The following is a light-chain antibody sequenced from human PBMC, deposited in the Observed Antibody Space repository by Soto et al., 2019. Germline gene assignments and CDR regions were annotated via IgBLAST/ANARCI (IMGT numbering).Light chain of an antibody. V-gene: IGLV2-11*01. CDR2: SVS. Sequence: QSALTQPRSVSGSPGQSVTISCTGTSSYVGGHNYVSWYQQYPGKAPKLLLSSVSKRPSGVPDRFSGSKSGNTASLTISGLQAEDEADYYCCSYAGSYTYVFGTGTRSPS. J-gene: IGLJ1*01. CDR3: CSYAGSYTYV. CDR1: SSYVGGHNY.